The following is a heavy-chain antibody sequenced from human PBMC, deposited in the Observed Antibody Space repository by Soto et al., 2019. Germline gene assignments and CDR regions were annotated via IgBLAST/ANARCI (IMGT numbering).Heavy chain of an antibody. CDR2: ISAYNGNT. CDR1: GYTFTSYG. Sequence: ASVKVSCKASGYTFTSYGISWVRQAPGQGLEWMGWISAYNGNTNYAQKLQGRVTMTTDTSTSTAYMELRSLRSDDTAVYYCARDFYYDFWSGYYRLDYWGQGTLVTVSS. J-gene: IGHJ4*02. D-gene: IGHD3-3*01. CDR3: ARDFYYDFWSGYYRLDY. V-gene: IGHV1-18*01.